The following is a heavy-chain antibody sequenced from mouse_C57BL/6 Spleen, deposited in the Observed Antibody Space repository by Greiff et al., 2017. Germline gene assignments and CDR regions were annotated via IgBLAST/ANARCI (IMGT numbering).Heavy chain of an antibody. CDR2: ISSGSSTI. CDR3: ARPLGSSGYYFDY. D-gene: IGHD3-2*02. J-gene: IGHJ2*01. CDR1: GFTFSDYG. V-gene: IGHV5-17*01. Sequence: DVKLVESGGGLVKPGGSLKLSCAASGFTFSDYGMHWVRQAPEKGLEWVAYISSGSSTIYYADTVKGRFTISRDNAKNTLFLQMTSLRSEDTAMYYCARPLGSSGYYFDYWGQGTTLTVSS.